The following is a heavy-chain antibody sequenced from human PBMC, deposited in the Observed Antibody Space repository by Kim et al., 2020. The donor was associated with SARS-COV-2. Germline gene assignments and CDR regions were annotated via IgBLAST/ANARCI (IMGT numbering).Heavy chain of an antibody. CDR2: INSDGSRT. CDR3: ARDNGFSLLDY. D-gene: IGHD2-8*01. J-gene: IGHJ4*02. Sequence: GGSLRLSCAASGFSFSSYWMHWVRQAPGKGLVWVSRINSDGSRTNYADSVKGRFTISRDNAKNTLYLQMSSLRAEDTAMYYCARDNGFSLLDYWGQGTLVTVSS. CDR1: GFSFSSYW. V-gene: IGHV3-74*01.